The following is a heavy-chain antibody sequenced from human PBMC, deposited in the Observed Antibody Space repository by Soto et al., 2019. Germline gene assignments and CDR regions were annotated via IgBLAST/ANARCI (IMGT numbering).Heavy chain of an antibody. CDR1: GYTFTSYG. D-gene: IGHD1-26*01. CDR3: ARVVGALGHWFDP. Sequence: QVQLVQSGAEVKKPGASVKVSCKASGYTFTSYGLSWVRQAPGQGLEWMGRTSAYNYNTNYAQKLQGRATMTTDTPTSTAYMELRSLRSDDTAVYYCARVVGALGHWFDPWGQGTLVTVSS. J-gene: IGHJ5*02. CDR2: TSAYNYNT. V-gene: IGHV1-18*01.